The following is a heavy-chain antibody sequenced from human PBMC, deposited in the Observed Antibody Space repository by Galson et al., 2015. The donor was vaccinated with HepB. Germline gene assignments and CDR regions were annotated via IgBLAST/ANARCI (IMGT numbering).Heavy chain of an antibody. CDR2: IYYGGSS. Sequence: ETLSLTCTVSAGSISTVGYYWGWIRQPPGKGLECIATIYYGGSSYYNPSLKSRVTISVDTSKNQFSLKLSSVTAADTAVYYCARHFYSSSSPNDYWGQGTLVTVSS. D-gene: IGHD6-6*01. CDR3: ARHFYSSSSPNDY. V-gene: IGHV4-39*01. CDR1: AGSISTVGYY. J-gene: IGHJ4*02.